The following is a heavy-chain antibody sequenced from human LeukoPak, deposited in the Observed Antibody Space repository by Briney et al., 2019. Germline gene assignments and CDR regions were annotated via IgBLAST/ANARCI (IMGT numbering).Heavy chain of an antibody. Sequence: ASVKVSCKASGYTFTNYYIHWVRQAPGQGLEWMGMIIPSDGFTTYAQKFQGRVTMTTDTSTSTAYMEVRSLRSDDTAVYYCAREVGRGFDYWGQGTLVTVSS. V-gene: IGHV1-46*01. CDR1: GYTFTNYY. CDR3: AREVGRGFDY. D-gene: IGHD1-26*01. CDR2: IIPSDGFT. J-gene: IGHJ4*02.